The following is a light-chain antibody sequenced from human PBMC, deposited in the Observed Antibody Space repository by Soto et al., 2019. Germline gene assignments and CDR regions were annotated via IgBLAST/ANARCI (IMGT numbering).Light chain of an antibody. J-gene: IGLJ1*01. CDR3: TSYTSTSTPYV. V-gene: IGLV2-14*01. CDR2: DVY. Sequence: SVLTQPASVSGSPGQSITISRAGTSSDVGRYTYVSWYQQHPGKAPKLIIYDVYNRPSGVSTRFSGSKSGNTASLTISGLQAEDEADYYCTSYTSTSTPYVFGGGTKVTVL. CDR1: SSDVGRYTY.